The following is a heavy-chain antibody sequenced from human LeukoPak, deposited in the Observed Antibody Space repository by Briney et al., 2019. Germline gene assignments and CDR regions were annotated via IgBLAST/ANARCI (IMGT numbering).Heavy chain of an antibody. CDR2: INPNSDYT. Sequence: ASVKVSCKASGYTFTDYYIHWVRQAPGQGLEWMGWINPNSDYTFYAQKFQGRVTLTRDTSSRTAYMEVRRLRSDDTAIYYCAREPVINTRGYYYHYMDLWGRGTTVTISS. CDR3: AREPVINTRGYYYHYMDL. J-gene: IGHJ6*03. V-gene: IGHV1-2*02. D-gene: IGHD2-21*01. CDR1: GYTFTDYY.